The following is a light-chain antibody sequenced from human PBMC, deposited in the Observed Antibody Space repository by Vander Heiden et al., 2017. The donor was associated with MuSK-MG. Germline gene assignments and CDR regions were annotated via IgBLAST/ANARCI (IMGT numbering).Light chain of an antibody. CDR3: SSYASTGTHSIRV. J-gene: IGLJ3*02. CDR2: DVS. V-gene: IGLV2-14*03. CDR1: SNDVGGYDY. Sequence: QSALTQPASVSGSPGQSITITCTGTSNDVGGYDYVSWYQQHPGKVPKLLIYDVSNRPSGISDRFSGSKSGNTASLTISGLQAEDEADYYCSSYASTGTHSIRVFGGGTQLTVL.